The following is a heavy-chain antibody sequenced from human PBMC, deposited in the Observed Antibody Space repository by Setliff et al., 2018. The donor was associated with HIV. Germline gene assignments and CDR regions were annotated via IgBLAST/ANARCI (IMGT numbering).Heavy chain of an antibody. J-gene: IGHJ3*02. CDR2: LIPIVVIT. Sequence: VASVKVSCKASGGTFSNYAFSWVRQAPGQGLEWRGGLIPIVVITKSTQKFRDRVTFTADESTKTAQMELSGLTFEDTAVYYCAKGPNFEDAFDIWGQGTVVTVSS. D-gene: IGHD2-8*01. CDR1: GGTFSNYA. V-gene: IGHV1-69*10. CDR3: AKGPNFEDAFDI.